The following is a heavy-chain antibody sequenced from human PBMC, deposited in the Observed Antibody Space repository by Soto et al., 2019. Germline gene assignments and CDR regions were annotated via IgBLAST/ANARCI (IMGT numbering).Heavy chain of an antibody. V-gene: IGHV1-69*02. CDR3: ARETGTMIAEH. CDR1: GGTFSSYT. D-gene: IGHD3-22*01. Sequence: QVQLVQSGAEVKKPGSSVKVSCKASGGTFSSYTISWVRQAPGQGLEWMGRIIPILGIANYAQKFQGRVTLTADKSTSTAYMELSSLRSEDTAVHYCARETGTMIAEHWGQGTLVTVSS. CDR2: IIPILGIA. J-gene: IGHJ1*01.